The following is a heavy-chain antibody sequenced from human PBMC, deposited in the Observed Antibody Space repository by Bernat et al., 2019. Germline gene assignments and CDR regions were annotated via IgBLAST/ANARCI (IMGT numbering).Heavy chain of an antibody. CDR2: IYSGGST. V-gene: IGHV3-53*02. CDR1: GFTVSSNY. CDR3: ARDGYYGSGSYYNHLYYFDY. D-gene: IGHD3-10*01. Sequence: EVQLVETGGGLIQPGGSLRLSCAASGFTVSSNYMSWVRQAPGKGLEWVSVIYSGGSTYYADSVKGRFTISRDNSKNTRDLQMNSLRAEDTAVYYCARDGYYGSGSYYNHLYYFDYWGQGTLVTVSS. J-gene: IGHJ4*02.